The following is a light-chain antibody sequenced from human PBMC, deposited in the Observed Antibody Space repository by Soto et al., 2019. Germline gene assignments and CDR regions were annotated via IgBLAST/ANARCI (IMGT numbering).Light chain of an antibody. CDR2: GAS. V-gene: IGKV3-15*01. CDR1: QSVRSN. J-gene: IGKJ4*01. CDR3: QHYNNLWG. Sequence: EIVXTXXPXXXSXSPGERVTLSCRASQSVRSNLAWYQQKPGQVPRVLIYGASTRAIGIPDRFSGSGSGTEFTLTISSLQSEDFAVYYCQHYNNLWGFGGGTKVEIK.